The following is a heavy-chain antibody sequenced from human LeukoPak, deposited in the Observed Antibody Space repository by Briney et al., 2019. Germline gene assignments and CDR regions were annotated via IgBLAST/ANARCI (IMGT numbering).Heavy chain of an antibody. D-gene: IGHD3-16*01. CDR2: IIPIFGTA. Sequence: GASVKVSCTASGYTFNTYYMYWVRQAPGQGLEWMGGIIPIFGTANYAQKFQGRVTITADESTSTAYMELSSLRSEDTAVYYCASLGEWGDYWGQGTLVTVSS. J-gene: IGHJ4*02. CDR3: ASLGEWGDY. CDR1: GYTFNTYY. V-gene: IGHV1-69*13.